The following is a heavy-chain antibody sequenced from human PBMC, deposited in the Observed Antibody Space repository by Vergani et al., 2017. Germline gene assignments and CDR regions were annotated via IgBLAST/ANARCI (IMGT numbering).Heavy chain of an antibody. V-gene: IGHV1-69*08. Sequence: QVQLVQSGAEVKKPGSSVKVSCKASGGTFSSYTISWVRQAPGQGLEWMGRIIPILGIANYAQKFQGRVTITADKSTSTAYMELSSLRSEDTAVYYCARDHYDFWSGYFPKSYYYYYMDVWGKGTTVTVSS. CDR1: GGTFSSYT. CDR2: IIPILGIA. D-gene: IGHD3-3*01. J-gene: IGHJ6*03. CDR3: ARDHYDFWSGYFPKSYYYYYMDV.